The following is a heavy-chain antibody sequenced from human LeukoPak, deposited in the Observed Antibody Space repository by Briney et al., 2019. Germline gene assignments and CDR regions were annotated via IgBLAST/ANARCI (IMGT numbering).Heavy chain of an antibody. D-gene: IGHD3-22*01. V-gene: IGHV1-18*01. Sequence: ASVKVSCKASGYTFTNYGITWVRQAPGQGLEWMGWISVYSGDTKYAQKLQGRVTMTTDTFTNTAYMELRSLRSDDTAVYYCARTDYYDSTGYLMDIWGQGTMVTVSS. CDR1: GYTFTNYG. J-gene: IGHJ3*02. CDR2: ISVYSGDT. CDR3: ARTDYYDSTGYLMDI.